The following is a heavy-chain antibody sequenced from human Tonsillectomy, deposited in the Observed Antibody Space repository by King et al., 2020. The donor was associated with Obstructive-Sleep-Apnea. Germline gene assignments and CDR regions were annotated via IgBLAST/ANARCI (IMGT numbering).Heavy chain of an antibody. Sequence: VQLVESGGGLVQPGRSLRLSCAASGLTFDDYAMHWVRQAPGKGLEWVSGISWNSAGIGYADSVKGRFTISRDNAKNSLYLQMNSLRAEDTALYYCAKGISSPTGSRGAVDHWGQGTPVTVSS. J-gene: IGHJ4*02. V-gene: IGHV3-9*01. CDR2: ISWNSAGI. CDR3: AKGISSPTGSRGAVDH. CDR1: GLTFDDYA. D-gene: IGHD1-14*01.